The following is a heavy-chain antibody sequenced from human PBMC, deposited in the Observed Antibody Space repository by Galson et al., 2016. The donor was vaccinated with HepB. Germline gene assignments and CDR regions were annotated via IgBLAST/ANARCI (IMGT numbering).Heavy chain of an antibody. CDR3: ARDRAYSQDS. CDR2: INSDGSTT. Sequence: SLRLSCAVSDPTFENSWMHWVRQSPGKGLVWVSHINSDGSTTTYADSVKGRFTISRDNAKNTLHLQMHSLRAEDTAVYYGARDRAYSQDSWGQGTLVTVAS. CDR1: DPTFENSW. V-gene: IGHV3-74*01. J-gene: IGHJ4*02. D-gene: IGHD4-11*01.